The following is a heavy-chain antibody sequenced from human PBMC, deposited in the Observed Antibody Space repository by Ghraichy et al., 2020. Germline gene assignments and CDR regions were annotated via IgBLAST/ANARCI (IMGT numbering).Heavy chain of an antibody. CDR1: GGSINSDGYY. CDR2: IFYSGTF. CDR3: ATGNGDFRLDY. D-gene: IGHD4-17*01. V-gene: IGHV4-31*03. J-gene: IGHJ4*02. Sequence: SETLSPTCTVSGGSINSDGYYWSWIRQHPGRGLEWIGYIFYSGTFYYSPSLRSRVTISADRSKNQFSLKLSSVTAADTAVYYCATGNGDFRLDYWGQGALVTVSS.